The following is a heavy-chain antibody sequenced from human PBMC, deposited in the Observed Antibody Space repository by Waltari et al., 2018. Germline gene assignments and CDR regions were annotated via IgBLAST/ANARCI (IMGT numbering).Heavy chain of an antibody. V-gene: IGHV3-7*01. CDR3: SSMDF. J-gene: IGHJ6*03. CDR1: AFTFSEVW. Sequence: EVQLVESGGGLVQPGGSLRLSCAASAFTFSEVWRSWVRQSPGKGVEWVANIEQGGSDKYYVESVKGRFTISRDNAHNLLFLQMNSLRVDDTALYYCSSMDFWGKGTTVIVSS. CDR2: IEQGGSDK.